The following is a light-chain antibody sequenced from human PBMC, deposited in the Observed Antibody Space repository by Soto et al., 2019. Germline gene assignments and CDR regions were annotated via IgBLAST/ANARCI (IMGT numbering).Light chain of an antibody. CDR1: QSIARY. CDR2: GVS. Sequence: DIQMTQSPSSLSASVGDRVTITCRASQSIARYLNWYQHKPGKAPKLLIYGVSTLQSGVPSRFSGSGSGTDFTLTISSLQPEDFATYYCQQSYSTWWTFGQGTKVDIK. J-gene: IGKJ1*01. V-gene: IGKV1-39*01. CDR3: QQSYSTWWT.